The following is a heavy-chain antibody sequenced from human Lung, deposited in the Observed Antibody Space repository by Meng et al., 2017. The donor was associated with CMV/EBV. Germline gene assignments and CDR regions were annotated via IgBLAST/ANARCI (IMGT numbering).Heavy chain of an antibody. CDR3: VRRGYSASYVARYNWFDP. CDR1: GYSFTTYW. J-gene: IGHJ5*02. CDR2: IYPGDSDI. V-gene: IGHV5-51*01. Sequence: GESLKISCRASGYSFTTYWIGWVRQMPGKGLEWMGSIYPGDSDIRYGPSFQGQVTISVDKSIRTAYLQWSSLQASDTAIYYCVRRGYSASYVARYNWFDPWXQGTXVTVSS. D-gene: IGHD1-26*01.